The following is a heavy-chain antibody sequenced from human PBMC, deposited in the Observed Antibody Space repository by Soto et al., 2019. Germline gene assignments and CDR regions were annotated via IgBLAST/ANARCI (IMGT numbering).Heavy chain of an antibody. CDR3: ASRLGGYDFWSGYNNWFDP. CDR1: GFTFSSYA. D-gene: IGHD3-3*01. Sequence: EVQLLESGGGLVQPGGSLRLSCAASGFTFSSYAMSWVRQAPGKGREWVSAISGSGGSTYYADSVKGRFTISRDNSKNTLYLQMNSLRADDTAVYYCASRLGGYDFWSGYNNWFDPWGQGTLVTVSS. V-gene: IGHV3-23*01. J-gene: IGHJ5*02. CDR2: ISGSGGST.